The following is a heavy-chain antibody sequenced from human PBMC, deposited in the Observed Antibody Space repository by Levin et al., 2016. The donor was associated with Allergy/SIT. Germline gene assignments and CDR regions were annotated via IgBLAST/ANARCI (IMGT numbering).Heavy chain of an antibody. CDR3: ARGPSSSKGVVNWFDP. D-gene: IGHD3-10*01. Sequence: LRLSCTVSGGSISSDDYSWNWVRQPPGKGLEWIGYIYHGGRTFYNPSLKSRVTISVDKSRNKFSLRMNSLTAADTAVYYCARGPSSSKGVVNWFDPWGQGTLVTVSS. CDR1: GGSISSDDYS. CDR2: IYHGGRT. J-gene: IGHJ5*02. V-gene: IGHV4-30-2*01.